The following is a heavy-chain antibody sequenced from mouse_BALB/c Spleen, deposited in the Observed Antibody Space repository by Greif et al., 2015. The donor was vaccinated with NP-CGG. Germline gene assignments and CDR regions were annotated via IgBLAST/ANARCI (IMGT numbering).Heavy chain of an antibody. CDR1: GYTFTSYW. D-gene: IGHD3-1*01. J-gene: IGHJ3*01. CDR2: INPSTGYT. Sequence: VQLQQSGAELAKPGASVKMSCKASGYTFTSYWMHWVKQRPGQGLEWIGYINPSTGYTEYNQKFEDKATLTADKSSSTAYMQLSSLTSEDSAVYYCARGGARAWFAYWGQGTLVTVSA. V-gene: IGHV1-7*01. CDR3: ARGGARAWFAY.